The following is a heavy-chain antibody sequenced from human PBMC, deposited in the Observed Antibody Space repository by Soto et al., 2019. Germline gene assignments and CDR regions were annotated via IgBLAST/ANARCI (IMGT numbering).Heavy chain of an antibody. J-gene: IGHJ4*02. CDR1: GHSVSSNGAA. Sequence: PSQTHSLTCDIAGHSVSSNGAARNWIRQSPSRGVEWLGRTYYRSTWYHYYAPSLKSRIIVNPDTSHNQFSLQLHSVTPKDTHINCCASDPPAFFSAFDFWGQGTLVTVSS. CDR3: ASDPPAFFSAFDF. CDR2: TYYRSTWYH. V-gene: IGHV6-1*01. D-gene: IGHD1-26*01.